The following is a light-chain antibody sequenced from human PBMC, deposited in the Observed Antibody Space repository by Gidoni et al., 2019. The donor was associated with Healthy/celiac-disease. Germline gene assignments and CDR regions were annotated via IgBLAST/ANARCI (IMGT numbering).Light chain of an antibody. V-gene: IGKV1-8*01. CDR2: AAS. Sequence: AIRITQSPSSLSASTGDRVTITCRASQGISSYLAWYQQKPGKAPKLLIYAASTLQSGVPSRFSGSGSGTDFTLTISCLQSEDFATYYWQQYYSYPRTFGQXTKVEIK. J-gene: IGKJ1*01. CDR3: QQYYSYPRT. CDR1: QGISSY.